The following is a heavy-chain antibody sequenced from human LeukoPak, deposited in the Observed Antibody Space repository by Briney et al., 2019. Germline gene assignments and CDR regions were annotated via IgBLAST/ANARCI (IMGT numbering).Heavy chain of an antibody. CDR3: ARVEVFRSSLVVPIHEGHYFDF. CDR1: GGTFSNYA. V-gene: IGHV1-69*13. J-gene: IGHJ4*02. CDR2: IIPIFGTG. Sequence: SVKVSCKASGGTFSNYAINWVRQAPGQGLEWMGGIIPIFGTGNDAQKFQGRVTITADESTSTAYMELSSLRSEDTAMYYCARVEVFRSSLVVPIHEGHYFDFWGQGTLVTVSS. D-gene: IGHD3-22*01.